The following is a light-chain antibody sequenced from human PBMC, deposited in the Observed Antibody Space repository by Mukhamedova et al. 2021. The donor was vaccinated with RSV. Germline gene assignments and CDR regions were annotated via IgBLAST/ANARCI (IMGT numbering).Light chain of an antibody. CDR2: DVS. CDR1: SSDVGGYNY. Sequence: SCTGTSSDVGGYNYVSWYQQHPGKAPKLMIYDVSKRPSGVPDRFSGSKSGNTASLTISGLQAEDEADYYCCSYAGSYTWVFGTG. V-gene: IGLV2-11*01. CDR3: CSYAGSYTWV. J-gene: IGLJ1*01.